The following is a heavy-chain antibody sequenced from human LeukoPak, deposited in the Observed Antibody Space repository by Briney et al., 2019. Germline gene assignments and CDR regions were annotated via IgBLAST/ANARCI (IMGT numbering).Heavy chain of an antibody. CDR3: ATRAVAAPY. CDR1: GFTVSSNY. D-gene: IGHD6-19*01. V-gene: IGHV3-66*01. Sequence: GGSLRLSCAASGFTVSSNYMSWVRQAPGKGLEWVSLIYSGGNTQYADSVKGRFIIFRDSSKNTLYLQMNSLRVEDTAVYYCATRAVAAPYWGQGTLVTVSS. CDR2: IYSGGNT. J-gene: IGHJ4*02.